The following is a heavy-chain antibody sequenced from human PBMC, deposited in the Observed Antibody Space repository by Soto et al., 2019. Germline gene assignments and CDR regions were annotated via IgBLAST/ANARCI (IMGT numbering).Heavy chain of an antibody. J-gene: IGHJ3*02. V-gene: IGHV3-11*06. CDR1: GFTFSDDY. CDR2: ISSSSSYT. D-gene: IGHD3-22*01. Sequence: QVQLVESGGGLVKPGGSLRLSCAASGFTFSDDYMSWIRQAPGKGLEWVSDISSSSSYTNYADSVKGRFTISRDNAKNSLYLQMNSLRAEDTAVYYCAVLPMYYYDSSGYNDAFDIWGQGTMVTVSS. CDR3: AVLPMYYYDSSGYNDAFDI.